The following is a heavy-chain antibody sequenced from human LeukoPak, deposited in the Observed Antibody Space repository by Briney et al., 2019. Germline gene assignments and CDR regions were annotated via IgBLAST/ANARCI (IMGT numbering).Heavy chain of an antibody. Sequence: GASVKVSXKASGYTFTSYDINWVRQATGQGLEWMGWMNPNSGNTGYAQKFQGRVTMTRNTSISTAYMELSSPRSEDTAVYYCARERIGRYYDSSGPDYWGQGTLVTVSS. CDR1: GYTFTSYD. V-gene: IGHV1-8*01. CDR2: MNPNSGNT. CDR3: ARERIGRYYDSSGPDY. D-gene: IGHD3-22*01. J-gene: IGHJ4*02.